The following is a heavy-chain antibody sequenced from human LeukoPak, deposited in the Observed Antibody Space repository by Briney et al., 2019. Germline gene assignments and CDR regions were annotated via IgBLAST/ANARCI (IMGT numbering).Heavy chain of an antibody. CDR2: ISGSGGGT. CDR3: ARVPAAGTGPDY. D-gene: IGHD6-13*01. J-gene: IGHJ4*02. CDR1: GFTFSASA. Sequence: GGSLRLSCAASGFTFSASAMSWVRQAPGKGLEWVSSISGSGGGTYYSDSVQGRFIISRDYSKNTLFLQMNSLRAEDTAVYYCARVPAAGTGPDYWGQGTLVTVSS. V-gene: IGHV3-23*01.